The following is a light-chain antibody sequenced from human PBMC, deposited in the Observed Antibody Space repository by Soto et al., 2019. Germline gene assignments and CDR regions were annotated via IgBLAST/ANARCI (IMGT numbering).Light chain of an antibody. CDR1: QRISNN. CDR3: QQSFSIPYT. CDR2: GST. Sequence: DIQMTQSPASLSASVGDRVTITCRASQRISNNLNWYQQKPGKAPKLLIYGSTNLQSGVPSRFSGSGSGTEVTLTISGLQPEDIATYYCQQSFSIPYTFGQGTKQGIK. J-gene: IGKJ2*01. V-gene: IGKV1-39*01.